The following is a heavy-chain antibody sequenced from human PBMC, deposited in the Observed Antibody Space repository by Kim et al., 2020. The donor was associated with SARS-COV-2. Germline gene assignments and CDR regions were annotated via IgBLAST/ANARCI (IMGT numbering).Heavy chain of an antibody. CDR3: ARVRGSIRYYFDY. D-gene: IGHD3-16*01. Sequence: SNHSIKSRVTISVSTSKNPFSLKLSSGPAADTAVYYCARVRGSIRYYFDYWGQGTLVTVSS. J-gene: IGHJ4*02. V-gene: IGHV4-34*13.